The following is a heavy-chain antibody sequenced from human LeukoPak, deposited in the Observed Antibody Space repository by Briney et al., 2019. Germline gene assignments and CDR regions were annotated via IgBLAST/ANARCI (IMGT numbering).Heavy chain of an antibody. CDR3: AKATSIAMVRGVIQRGYFDY. J-gene: IGHJ4*02. CDR2: IWYDGSNK. V-gene: IGHV3-33*06. Sequence: PGGSLRLSCAASGFTFSSYGMHWVRQAPGKGLEWVAVIWYDGSNKYYADSVKGRFTISRDNSKNTLYLQMNSLRAEDTAVYYCAKATSIAMVRGVIQRGYFDYWGQGTLVTVSS. CDR1: GFTFSSYG. D-gene: IGHD3-10*01.